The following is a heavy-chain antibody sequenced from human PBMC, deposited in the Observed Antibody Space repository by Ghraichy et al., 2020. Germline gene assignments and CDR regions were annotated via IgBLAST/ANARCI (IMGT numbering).Heavy chain of an antibody. D-gene: IGHD3-16*01. CDR1: GFIFRDYW. V-gene: IGHV3-7*03. J-gene: IGHJ4*01. CDR2: IKGDGTEM. CDR3: LRGNYWGG. Sequence: GGSLRLSCGASGFIFRDYWMNWVRQAPGKGLEWVANIKGDGTEMYYADSVKGRFTITRDNARNSLVLHMYCLRAEDTATYFCLRGNYWGGWGHGTLVTVSS.